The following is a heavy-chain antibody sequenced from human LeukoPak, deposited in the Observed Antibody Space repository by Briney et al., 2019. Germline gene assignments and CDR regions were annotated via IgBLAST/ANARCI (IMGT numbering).Heavy chain of an antibody. D-gene: IGHD4-17*01. J-gene: IGHJ4*02. Sequence: GGSLRLSCAASGFPFSNYWMHWVRQAPGKGLEWVSRVNSDGSTTTYTDSVKGRFTISRDNAKNTLYLQMNSLRAEDTAVYYCAKDGYGDYFDYWGQGTLVTVSS. CDR1: GFPFSNYW. CDR2: VNSDGSTT. V-gene: IGHV3-74*01. CDR3: AKDGYGDYFDY.